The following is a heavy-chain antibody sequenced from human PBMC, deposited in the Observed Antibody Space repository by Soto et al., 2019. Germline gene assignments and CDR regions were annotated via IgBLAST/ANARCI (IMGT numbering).Heavy chain of an antibody. CDR3: ARANWIQTLGFYFDY. D-gene: IGHD5-18*01. J-gene: IGHJ4*02. CDR1: GGSISSGDYY. V-gene: IGHV4-30-4*01. Sequence: SETLSLTXTVSGGSISSGDYYWSWIRQPPGKGLEWIGYIYYSGSTYYNPSLKSRVTISVDTSKNQFSLKLSSVTAADTAVYYCARANWIQTLGFYFDYWGQGTLVTVTS. CDR2: IYYSGST.